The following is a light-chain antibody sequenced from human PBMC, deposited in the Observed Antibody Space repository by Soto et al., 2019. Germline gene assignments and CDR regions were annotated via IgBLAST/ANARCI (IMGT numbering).Light chain of an antibody. Sequence: QSALGQPASVSGSPGQSITISCTGTPSDVGTYNLVSYYQQYPGEAPTLIIYEVSRRPSGVSNRFSGSKSGTTASLTISGLQAEDETEYHCCSYAGSNTWVFGGGTKVTVL. CDR1: PSDVGTYNL. CDR3: CSYAGSNTWV. CDR2: EVS. J-gene: IGLJ3*02. V-gene: IGLV2-23*02.